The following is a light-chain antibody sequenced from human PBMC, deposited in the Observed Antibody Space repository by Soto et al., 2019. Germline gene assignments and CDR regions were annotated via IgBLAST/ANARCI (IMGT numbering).Light chain of an antibody. V-gene: IGLV2-8*01. Sequence: QSALTQPPSASGSTGQSVTISCTGTSSDVGGYNYVSWYQQHPGKAPRLMIYEVSKRPSGVPDRFSGSKSGNTASLTVSGLQAEDEADYYCSSYAGSDNLVFGGGTKLTVL. CDR2: EVS. J-gene: IGLJ3*02. CDR1: SSDVGGYNY. CDR3: SSYAGSDNLV.